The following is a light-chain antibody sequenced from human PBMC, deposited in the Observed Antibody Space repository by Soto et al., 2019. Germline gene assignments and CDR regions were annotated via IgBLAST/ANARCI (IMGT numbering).Light chain of an antibody. Sequence: QSALTQPASLSGSPGQSITISCTGTSSDVGGYNYVSWFQQHPGKAPKLMIYEVSNRPSGVSNRFSGSTDGSSNSASLTISGLQTEDEADYYCQSYDSSFVMFGGGTKLTVL. CDR3: QSYDSSFVM. J-gene: IGLJ3*02. CDR1: SSDVGGYNY. V-gene: IGLV2-14*01. CDR2: EVS.